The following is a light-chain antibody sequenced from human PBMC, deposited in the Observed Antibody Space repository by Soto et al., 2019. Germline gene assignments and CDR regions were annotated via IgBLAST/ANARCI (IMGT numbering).Light chain of an antibody. Sequence: QPVLTQSSSASASPGSSVKLTCTLSSGHGTYIIAWHQQQPGQAPRYLMKLEGSGSYNKGSGVPDRFSGSVSGADRYLTISNLQFEDEADYYCETWDSKTHVFGTGTKLTVL. V-gene: IGLV4-60*02. J-gene: IGLJ1*01. CDR2: LEGSGSY. CDR1: SGHGTYI. CDR3: ETWDSKTHV.